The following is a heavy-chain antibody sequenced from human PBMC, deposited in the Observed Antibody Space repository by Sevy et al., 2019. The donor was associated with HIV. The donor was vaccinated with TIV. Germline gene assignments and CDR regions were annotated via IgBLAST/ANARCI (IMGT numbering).Heavy chain of an antibody. CDR3: AKDLGDSSSSEDY. CDR1: GFTFSSYG. Sequence: GGSLRLSCAASGFTFSSYGVHWVRQAPGKGLEWVAVISYDGSNKYYADSVKGRFTTSRDNSKNTLYLQMNSLRAEDTAVYYCAKDLGDSSSSEDYWGQGTLVTVSS. CDR2: ISYDGSNK. V-gene: IGHV3-30*18. D-gene: IGHD6-6*01. J-gene: IGHJ4*02.